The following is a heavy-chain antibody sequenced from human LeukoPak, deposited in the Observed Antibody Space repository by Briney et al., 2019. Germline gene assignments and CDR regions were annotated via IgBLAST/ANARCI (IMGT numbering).Heavy chain of an antibody. V-gene: IGHV3-23*01. CDR2: ISDNGGRT. J-gene: IGHJ3*02. CDR1: GFTFSNSA. D-gene: IGHD5-18*01. Sequence: GGSLRLSCAASGFTFSNSAMTWVRLAPGKGLEWVSVISDNGGRTYYADSVKGRFTISRDNSKNTLYLQMNSLRAEDTAVYYCARARSSYGYGDAFDIWGQGTMVTVSS. CDR3: ARARSSYGYGDAFDI.